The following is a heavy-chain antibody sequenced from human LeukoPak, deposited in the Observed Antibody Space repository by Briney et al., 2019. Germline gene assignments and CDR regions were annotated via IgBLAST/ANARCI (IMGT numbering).Heavy chain of an antibody. Sequence: SETLSLTCIVSGGSISSYYWGWIRQPPGKGLEWIGHIPNSGTTNYNPSLKSRVTISVDTSKTQFSLKLTSVTAADTAVFYCARSRDGNNVDTWGQGTLVTVSS. D-gene: IGHD5-24*01. V-gene: IGHV4-59*01. CDR1: GGSISSYY. CDR3: ARSRDGNNVDT. J-gene: IGHJ5*02. CDR2: IPNSGTT.